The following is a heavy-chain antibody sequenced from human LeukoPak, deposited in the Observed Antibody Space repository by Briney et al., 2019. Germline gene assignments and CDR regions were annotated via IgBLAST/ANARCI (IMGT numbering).Heavy chain of an antibody. CDR3: AKQRITIFGVVTYYFDY. J-gene: IGHJ4*02. Sequence: GGSLRLSCAASGFTFSSYAMSWVRQAPGKGLEWVSAISGSGGSIYYADSVKGRFTISRDNPKNTLYLQMNSLRAEDTAVYYCAKQRITIFGVVTYYFDYWGQGTLVTVSS. CDR2: ISGSGGSI. CDR1: GFTFSSYA. D-gene: IGHD3-3*01. V-gene: IGHV3-23*01.